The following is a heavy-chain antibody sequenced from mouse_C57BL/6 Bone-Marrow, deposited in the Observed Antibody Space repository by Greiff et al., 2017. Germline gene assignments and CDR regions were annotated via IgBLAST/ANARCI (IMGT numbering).Heavy chain of an antibody. Sequence: EVQLKESGGDLVKPGGSLKLSCAASGFTFSSYGMSWVRQTPDKRLEWVATISSGGSYTYYPDSVKGRFTISRDNAKNTLYLQMSSLKSEDTAMYYCARKDGYWGQGTTLTVSS. D-gene: IGHD2-3*01. CDR2: ISSGGSYT. CDR3: ARKDGY. J-gene: IGHJ2*01. CDR1: GFTFSSYG. V-gene: IGHV5-6*01.